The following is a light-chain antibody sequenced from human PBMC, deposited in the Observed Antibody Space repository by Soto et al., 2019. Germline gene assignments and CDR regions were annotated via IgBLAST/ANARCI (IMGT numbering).Light chain of an antibody. CDR1: SSDIGRYNL. V-gene: IGLV2-23*02. J-gene: IGLJ3*02. CDR2: EAT. Sequence: QSALNQPASVSGSPGQSITISCTGTSSDIGRYNLVSWYQQHPGKPPKLMIYEATKRPSGVSNRFSGSKSGNTASLTISGLQAEDEADYYCSLYASTNTFMFGGGTKLTVL. CDR3: SLYASTNTFM.